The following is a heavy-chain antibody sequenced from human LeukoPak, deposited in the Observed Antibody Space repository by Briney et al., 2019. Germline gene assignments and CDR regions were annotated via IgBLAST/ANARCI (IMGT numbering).Heavy chain of an antibody. V-gene: IGHV3-30*18. CDR1: GFTFSSYG. Sequence: GGSLRLSCAASGFTFSSYGMHWVRQAPGKGLEWVAVISYDGSNKYYADSVKGRFTISRDNSKNTLYLQMNSLRAEDTAVYYCAKDSEWSFDYWGKETLVTVSS. CDR3: AKDSEWSFDY. CDR2: ISYDGSNK. J-gene: IGHJ4*02. D-gene: IGHD3-3*01.